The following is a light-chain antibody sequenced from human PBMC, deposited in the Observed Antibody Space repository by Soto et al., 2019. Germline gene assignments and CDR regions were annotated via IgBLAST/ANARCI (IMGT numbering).Light chain of an antibody. Sequence: QSVLTQPASVSGSPGQSITISCGGTSSDVGAYIYVSWYQQFPGKAPKLIIYEVNNRPSGVSDRFSGSKSDTTAYLTISGLQAEDEADYYCSSYSGSDTKVFGTGTKVTVL. J-gene: IGLJ1*01. CDR3: SSYSGSDTKV. CDR2: EVN. V-gene: IGLV2-14*03. CDR1: SSDVGAYIY.